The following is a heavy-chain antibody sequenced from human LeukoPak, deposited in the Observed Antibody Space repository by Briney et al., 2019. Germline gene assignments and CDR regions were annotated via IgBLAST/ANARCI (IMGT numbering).Heavy chain of an antibody. CDR3: ARDAVVVVAAPHNWFDP. V-gene: IGHV3-48*01. D-gene: IGHD2-15*01. CDR1: GFTFSSYS. CDR2: ISSSSSTI. Sequence: GESLKISCAASGFTFSSYSMNWVRQAPGKGLEWVSYISSSSSTIYYADSVKGRFTISRDNAKNSLYLQMNSLRAEDTAVYYCARDAVVVVAAPHNWFDPWGQGTLVTVSS. J-gene: IGHJ5*02.